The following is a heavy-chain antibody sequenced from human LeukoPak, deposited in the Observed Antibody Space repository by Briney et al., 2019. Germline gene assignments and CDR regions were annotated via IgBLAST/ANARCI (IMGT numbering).Heavy chain of an antibody. V-gene: IGHV3-7*01. D-gene: IGHD3-22*01. CDR3: ARVISGAPWDSSGYVDY. J-gene: IGHJ4*02. CDR1: GFTFSSYW. Sequence: GGSLRLSCAASGFTFSSYWMSWVCQAPGKGLEGVANIKQDGSEKYYVDSVKGRFTISRDNAKNSLYLQMNSLRAEDTAVYYCARVISGAPWDSSGYVDYWGQGTLVTVSS. CDR2: IKQDGSEK.